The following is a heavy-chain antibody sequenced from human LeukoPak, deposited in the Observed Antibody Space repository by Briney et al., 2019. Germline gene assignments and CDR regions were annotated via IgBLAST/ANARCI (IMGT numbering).Heavy chain of an antibody. J-gene: IGHJ5*02. CDR1: GGSITSYY. CDR3: ARGGVNYKIAGP. D-gene: IGHD3-10*01. Sequence: SETLSLTCTVSGGSITSYYWSWIRQPPGKGLEWIGYIYYSGSTNYNPSLKGRVTISVDTSKNQLSLKLSSVTAADTAVYYCARGGVNYKIAGPWGQGALVTVSS. V-gene: IGHV4-59*01. CDR2: IYYSGST.